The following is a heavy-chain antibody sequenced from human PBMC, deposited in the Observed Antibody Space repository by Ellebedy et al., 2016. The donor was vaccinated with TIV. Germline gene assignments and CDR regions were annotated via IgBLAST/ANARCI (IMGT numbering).Heavy chain of an antibody. CDR3: ARGALLRRSHYGLDV. V-gene: IGHV4-59*08. CDR1: GGSISTYY. Sequence: SETLSLXXTVSGGSISTYYWSWIRQSPEKGLEWIGYVSYSGSTHYNPSFESRVAISIDTSKSQFSLKLTSVTAADRAIYYCARGALLRRSHYGLDVWGQGTTVTVSS. J-gene: IGHJ6*02. CDR2: VSYSGST. D-gene: IGHD2-15*01.